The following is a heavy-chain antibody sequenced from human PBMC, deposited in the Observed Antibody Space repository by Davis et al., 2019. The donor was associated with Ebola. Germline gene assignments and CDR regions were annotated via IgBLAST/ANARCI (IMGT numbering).Heavy chain of an antibody. CDR3: ARERNYGNYYYGMDV. D-gene: IGHD1-7*01. CDR1: GFTFSSYA. J-gene: IGHJ6*02. Sequence: PGGSLRLSCAASGFTFSSYAMSWVRQAPGKGLEWVSAISGSGGSTYYADSVKGRFTISRDNSKNTLYLQMNSLRAEDTAVYYCARERNYGNYYYGMDVWGQGTTVTVSS. V-gene: IGHV3-23*01. CDR2: ISGSGGST.